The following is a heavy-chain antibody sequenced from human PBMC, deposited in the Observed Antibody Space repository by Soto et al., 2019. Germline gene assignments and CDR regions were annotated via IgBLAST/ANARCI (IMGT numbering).Heavy chain of an antibody. CDR2: IKSTPDDGTT. V-gene: IGHV3-15*01. CDR1: GFRFNNAW. CDR3: TTEWLVLVSGTFDY. D-gene: IGHD6-19*01. Sequence: VQLVESGGGLVKPGGSLRLSCAASGFRFNNAWMSWVRQAPGKGLEWVGRIKSTPDDGTTDYAAPVEGRFTISREDSKNTLYLHMNSLKTEDTAVYYCTTEWLVLVSGTFDYWGQGALVAVSS. J-gene: IGHJ4*02.